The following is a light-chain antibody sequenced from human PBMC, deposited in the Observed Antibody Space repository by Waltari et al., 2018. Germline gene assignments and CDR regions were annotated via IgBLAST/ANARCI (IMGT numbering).Light chain of an antibody. CDR3: PQSYSTPYT. Sequence: DIQMTQSPSSLSASVGDRVTITCRASQSISSYLNWYQQKPGKAPKLLIYAASSLQRGVPSRCSGSGSGTDFTLTISRLQTEDFATYYCPQSYSTPYTFGQGTKLEIK. J-gene: IGKJ2*01. CDR1: QSISSY. V-gene: IGKV1-39*01. CDR2: AAS.